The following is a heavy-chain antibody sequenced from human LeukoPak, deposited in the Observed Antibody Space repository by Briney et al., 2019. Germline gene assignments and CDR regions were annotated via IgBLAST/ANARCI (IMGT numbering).Heavy chain of an antibody. CDR1: GYSISSGYY. V-gene: IGHV4-38-2*02. J-gene: IGHJ5*02. CDR2: IYYSGST. Sequence: PSETLSLTCTVSGYSISSGYYWGWIRQPPGKGLEWIGSIYYSGSTYYNPSLKSRVTISVDTSKNQFSLKLSSVTAADTAVYYCARVSLGVDPWGQGTLVTVSS. D-gene: IGHD5/OR15-5a*01. CDR3: ARVSLGVDP.